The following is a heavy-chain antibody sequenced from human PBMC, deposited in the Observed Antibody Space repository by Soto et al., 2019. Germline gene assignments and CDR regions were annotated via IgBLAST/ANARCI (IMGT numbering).Heavy chain of an antibody. J-gene: IGHJ6*03. Sequence: ASVKVSCKASGYTFTSYARHWVRQAPGQRLEWMGWINAGNGNTKYSQKFQGRVTITRDTSASTAYMELSSLRSEDTAVYYCALRFLEWLSPSGEYYMDVWGKGTTVTVSS. V-gene: IGHV1-3*01. CDR3: ALRFLEWLSPSGEYYMDV. CDR1: GYTFTSYA. D-gene: IGHD3-3*01. CDR2: INAGNGNT.